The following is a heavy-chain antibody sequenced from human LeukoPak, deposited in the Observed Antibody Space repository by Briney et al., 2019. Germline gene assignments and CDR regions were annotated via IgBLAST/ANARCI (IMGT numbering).Heavy chain of an antibody. V-gene: IGHV4-39*01. CDR2: LYYSGST. Sequence: SETLSLTCTVSGGSISSSSYYWGWIRQPPGKGLEWIGSLYYSGSTYYNPSLKSRVAISVDTSKNQFSLKLSSVTAADTAVYYCASMEYDFWSVMPRIIDYWGQGTLVTVSS. J-gene: IGHJ4*02. CDR1: GGSISSSSYY. CDR3: ASMEYDFWSVMPRIIDY. D-gene: IGHD3-3*01.